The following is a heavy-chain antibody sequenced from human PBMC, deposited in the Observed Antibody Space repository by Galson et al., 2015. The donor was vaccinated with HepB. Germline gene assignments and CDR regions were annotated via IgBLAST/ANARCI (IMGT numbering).Heavy chain of an antibody. J-gene: IGHJ6*02. CDR3: AKTTVVPAAMEYYYYGMDV. D-gene: IGHD2-2*01. CDR1: GGTFSSYA. V-gene: IGHV1-69*04. Sequence: SVKVSCKASGGTFSSYAISWVRQAPGQGLEWMGRIIPILGIANYAQKFQGRVTITADKSTSTAYMELSSLRSEDTAVYYCAKTTVVPAAMEYYYYGMDVWGQGTTVTVSS. CDR2: IIPILGIA.